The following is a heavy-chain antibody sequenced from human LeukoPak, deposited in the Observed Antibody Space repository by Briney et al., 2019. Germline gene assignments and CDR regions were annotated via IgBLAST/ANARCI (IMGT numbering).Heavy chain of an antibody. J-gene: IGHJ6*02. CDR2: ISGSGAST. Sequence: PGGSLRLSCAASGFTFSNYAMSWVRQAPGKGLEWVSGISGSGASTFYADSVKGRFTVSRDNSKNTLSLQMNSLRAEDTAVYYCGRIAINANNGMDVWGQGTTVTVSS. CDR3: GRIAINANNGMDV. CDR1: GFTFSNYA. D-gene: IGHD1/OR15-1a*01. V-gene: IGHV3-23*01.